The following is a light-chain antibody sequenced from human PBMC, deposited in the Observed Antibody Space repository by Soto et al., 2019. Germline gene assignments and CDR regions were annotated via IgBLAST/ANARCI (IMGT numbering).Light chain of an antibody. V-gene: IGKV3-11*01. CDR2: DFS. J-gene: IGKJ4*01. Sequence: EIVVTQSPATLSRSPGEGATLSCRASQSVSSYLAWYQQKPGQAPSLLIYDFSNRATGSPARFRGSGSGTDFTLTISSLEPEEFAVYYCQQLGTFGGGTKVDIK. CDR1: QSVSSY. CDR3: QQLGT.